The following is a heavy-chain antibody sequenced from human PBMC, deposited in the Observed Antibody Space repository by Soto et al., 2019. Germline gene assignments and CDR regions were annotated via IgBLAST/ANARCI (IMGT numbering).Heavy chain of an antibody. J-gene: IGHJ6*03. V-gene: IGHV3-23*01. D-gene: IGHD4-4*01. Sequence: EVQLLESGGGLVQPGGSLRLSCAASGFTFSSYAMSWVRQAPGKGLEWVSAISGSGGSTYYADSVKGRCTISRDNSKNTLELQIHSLSAEDTAVAYCAKAGLQEHGNYYYYMDVWGKGTTVTVSS. CDR3: AKAGLQEHGNYYYYMDV. CDR1: GFTFSSYA. CDR2: ISGSGGST.